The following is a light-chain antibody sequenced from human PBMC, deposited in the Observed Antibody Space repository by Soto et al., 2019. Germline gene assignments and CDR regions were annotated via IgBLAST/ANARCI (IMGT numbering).Light chain of an antibody. CDR1: QSVSSNF. Sequence: EIVLTQSPGTLSLSPGERATLSCRASQSVSSNFLAWYQQKPGQAPRLLIYGASSRATGIPDRFSGSGSGTDFTLTISRLEPEDFAVYYCQQYDTPPWTFGQGTKVEIK. CDR3: QQYDTPPWT. J-gene: IGKJ1*01. CDR2: GAS. V-gene: IGKV3-20*01.